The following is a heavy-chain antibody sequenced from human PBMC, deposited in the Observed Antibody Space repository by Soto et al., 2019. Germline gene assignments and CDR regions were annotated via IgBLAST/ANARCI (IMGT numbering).Heavy chain of an antibody. D-gene: IGHD6-13*01. V-gene: IGHV4-39*01. J-gene: IGHJ4*01. CDR1: GGSISSGGYY. CDR3: ARHSWIFDF. Sequence: SETLSLTCTVSGGSISSGGYYWGWIRQSPGKGLEWIGNIYYSGITYYSPSLKSRVTISVDTSKNQFSLKLSSVTAADTAVYYCARHSWIFDFWAQRTLVTVSS. CDR2: IYYSGIT.